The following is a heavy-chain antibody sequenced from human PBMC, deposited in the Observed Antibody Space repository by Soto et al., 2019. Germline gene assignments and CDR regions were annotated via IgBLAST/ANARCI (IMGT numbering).Heavy chain of an antibody. V-gene: IGHV4-39*01. CDR2: AYYSGST. D-gene: IGHD4-4*01. J-gene: IGHJ5*01. CDR3: TRHSNNKVDS. Sequence: QLQLQESGPGLVKPSETLSLTCTVSGASIRSSTYQWGWIRQPPGRGLEWIGSAYYSGSTYYNPSITSRTSIYVYTSKIRSATAASSATDDGAGEYFGTRHSNNKVDSWGQGTLVTVSS. CDR1: GASIRSSTYQ.